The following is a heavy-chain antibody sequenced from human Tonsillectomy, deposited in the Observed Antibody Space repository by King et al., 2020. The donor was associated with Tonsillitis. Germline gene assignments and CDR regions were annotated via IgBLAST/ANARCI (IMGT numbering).Heavy chain of an antibody. CDR2: ISSSTSYI. J-gene: IGHJ1*01. Sequence: VQLVESGGGLVKPGGSLRLSCAASGFTFSSYSMNWVRQAPGKGLEWVSSISSSTSYIYYADSVKGRFTISRDNAKNSLYLQMNSLRAEDTAVYYCASDGGYCSSTSCYEQYFQHWGQGTLVTVSS. V-gene: IGHV3-21*01. D-gene: IGHD2-2*01. CDR3: ASDGGYCSSTSCYEQYFQH. CDR1: GFTFSSYS.